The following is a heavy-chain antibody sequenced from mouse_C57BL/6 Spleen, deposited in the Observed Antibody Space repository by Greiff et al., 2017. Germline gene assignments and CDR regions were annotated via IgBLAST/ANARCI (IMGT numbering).Heavy chain of an antibody. D-gene: IGHD1-1*01. CDR3: ARGGYYGSSSYWYFDV. CDR1: GYAFTNYL. J-gene: IGHJ1*03. Sequence: QVQLKQSGAELVRPGTSVKVSCKASGYAFTNYLIEWVKQRPGQGLEWIGVINPGSGGTNYNEKFKGKATLTADKSSSTAYMRLSSLTSEDSAVYFCARGGYYGSSSYWYFDVWGTGTTVTVSS. CDR2: INPGSGGT. V-gene: IGHV1-54*01.